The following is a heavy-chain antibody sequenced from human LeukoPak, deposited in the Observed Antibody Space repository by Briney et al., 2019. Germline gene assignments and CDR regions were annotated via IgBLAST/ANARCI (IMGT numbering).Heavy chain of an antibody. D-gene: IGHD1-1*01. CDR3: ARRRTGTLGY. V-gene: IGHV3-48*01. J-gene: IGHJ4*02. CDR2: ISNSGTTI. Sequence: EWVSYISNSGTTIYYADSVKGRFTISRDNAKNSLFLQMNSLRVEDTAVYYCARRRTGTLGYWGQGTLVTVSS.